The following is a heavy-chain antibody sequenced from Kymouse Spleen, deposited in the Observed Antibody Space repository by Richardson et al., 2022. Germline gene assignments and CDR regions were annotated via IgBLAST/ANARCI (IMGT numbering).Heavy chain of an antibody. CDR1: GFTFSSYG. V-gene: IGHV3-30*18. Sequence: QVQLVESGGGVVQPGRSLRLSCAASGFTFSSYGMHWVRQAPGKGLEWVAVISYDGSNKYYADSVKGRFTISRDNSKNTLYLQMNSLRAEDTAVYYCAKGGVATKVYYFDYWGQGTLVTVSS. CDR3: AKGGVATKVYYFDY. D-gene: IGHD5-12*01. CDR2: ISYDGSNK. J-gene: IGHJ4*02.